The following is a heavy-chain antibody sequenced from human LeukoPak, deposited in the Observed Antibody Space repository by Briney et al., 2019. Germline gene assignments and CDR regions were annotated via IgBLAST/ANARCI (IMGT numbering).Heavy chain of an antibody. D-gene: IGHD2-15*01. CDR1: GFTFTSYW. Sequence: GGSLRLSCVASGFTFTSYWMSWVRQAPGKGLEWVANIKQDEIERYFVDSVKGRFTLSRDNAKNSLYLQMNSLRAEDTAVYYCARGYCSGSSCYSGFYFDYWGQGALVTVSS. CDR2: IKQDEIER. CDR3: ARGYCSGSSCYSGFYFDY. J-gene: IGHJ4*02. V-gene: IGHV3-7*01.